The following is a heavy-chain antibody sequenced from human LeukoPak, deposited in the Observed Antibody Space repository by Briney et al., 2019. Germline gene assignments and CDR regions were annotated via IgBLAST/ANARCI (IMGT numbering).Heavy chain of an antibody. Sequence: SETLSLTCTVSGGSISSYYWSWIRQPPGKGLEWIGYIYYSGSTDYNPSLKSRVTISVDTSKNQFSLKLISLTAADTAVYYCTRKYTSSWSFDYWGQGTLVTVAS. V-gene: IGHV4-59*08. CDR3: TRKYTSSWSFDY. J-gene: IGHJ4*02. D-gene: IGHD6-13*01. CDR2: IYYSGST. CDR1: GGSISSYY.